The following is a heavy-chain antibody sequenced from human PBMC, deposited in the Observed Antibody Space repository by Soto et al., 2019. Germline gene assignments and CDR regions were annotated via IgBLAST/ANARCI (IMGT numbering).Heavy chain of an antibody. D-gene: IGHD3-22*01. CDR3: AHFSYYYDSSGYPGY. V-gene: IGHV2-5*01. CDR2: IYWNDDK. Sequence: SGPTLVNPTQTLTLTCTFSGFSLSTSGVGVGWIRQPPGKALEWLALIYWNDDKRYSPSLKSGLTITKDTSKNQVVLTMTNMDPVDTATYYCAHFSYYYDSSGYPGYWGQGTLVTVSS. CDR1: GFSLSTSGVG. J-gene: IGHJ4*02.